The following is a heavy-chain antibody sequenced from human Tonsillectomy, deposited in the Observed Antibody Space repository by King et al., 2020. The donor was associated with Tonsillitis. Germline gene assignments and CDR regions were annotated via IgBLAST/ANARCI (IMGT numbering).Heavy chain of an antibody. Sequence: QLVQSGAEVKKPGESLKISCKGSRYTFTSSWIGWVRQMPGKGLELMGIIYPDDSDTRFSPSFQGQVTISADKSIRTVYLQWSSLKASDTAVYYCAIGGEHCSGGSCSAEYYFDNWGQGTLVTVSS. J-gene: IGHJ4*02. CDR1: RYTFTSSW. D-gene: IGHD2-15*01. V-gene: IGHV5-51*03. CDR2: IYPDDSDT. CDR3: AIGGEHCSGGSCSAEYYFDN.